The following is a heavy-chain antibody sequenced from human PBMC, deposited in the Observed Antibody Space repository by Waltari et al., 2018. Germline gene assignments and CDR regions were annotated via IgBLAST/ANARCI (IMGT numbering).Heavy chain of an antibody. Sequence: QVELQESGPGLVKPSETLSLTCTVSGGSVTGANWSWVRQPAGKGLEWIGRIFARGGTDYNPSFNSRVTMSVDTSKNEFALRLTSVTAADTAVYYCARGNYGLFSGHYSDLWGRGTRVTVSS. CDR1: GGSVTGAN. CDR3: ARGNYGLFSGHYSDL. V-gene: IGHV4-4*07. CDR2: IFARGGT. D-gene: IGHD3-3*01. J-gene: IGHJ5*02.